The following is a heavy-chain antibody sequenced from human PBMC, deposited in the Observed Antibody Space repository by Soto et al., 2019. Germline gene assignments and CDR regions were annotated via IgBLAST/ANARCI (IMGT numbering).Heavy chain of an antibody. CDR2: ISHLEPT. J-gene: IGHJ4*02. Sequence: KTSETLSVTCSVSGVTMSDGGYSWRWIRQSPGTGLECLGYISHLEPTYYNRSFKSRLSLSIDRTRNQFSLSLSSITAADKAFYYCARGGGYDSFDFGGRGIQVTVSS. CDR3: ARGGGYDSFDF. D-gene: IGHD2-15*01. CDR1: GVTMSDGGYS. V-gene: IGHV4-30-2*06.